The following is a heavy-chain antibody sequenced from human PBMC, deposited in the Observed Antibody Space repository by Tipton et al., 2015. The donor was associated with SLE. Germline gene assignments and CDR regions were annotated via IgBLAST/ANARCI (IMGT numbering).Heavy chain of an antibody. J-gene: IGHJ4*02. CDR3: ARDGRYCTGGGSCYFDY. CDR1: GGSISSGGYY. CDR2: IYYSGST. D-gene: IGHD2-8*02. Sequence: TLSLTCSVSGGSISSGGYYWSWIRQHPGKGLEWIGYIYYSGSTYYNPSLKSRVAISIDTSKNQFSLKLSSVTAADTAVYYCARDGRYCTGGGSCYFDYWGQGTLVTVSS. V-gene: IGHV4-31*03.